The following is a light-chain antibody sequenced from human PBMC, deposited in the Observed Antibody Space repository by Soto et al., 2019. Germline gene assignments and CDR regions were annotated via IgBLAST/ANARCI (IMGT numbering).Light chain of an antibody. CDR3: SSYTSSSTLGVV. V-gene: IGLV3-21*02. Sequence: SYELTQPPSVSVAPGQTARITCGGNSIGSKSVHWYQQKSGQAPVLVVHDDSGRPSGVSNRFSGSKSGNTASLTISGLQAEDEADYYCSSYTSSSTLGVVFGGGTKLTVL. CDR1: SIGSKS. J-gene: IGLJ2*01. CDR2: DDS.